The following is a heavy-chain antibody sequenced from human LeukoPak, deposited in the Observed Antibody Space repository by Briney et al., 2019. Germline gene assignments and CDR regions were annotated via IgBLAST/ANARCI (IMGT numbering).Heavy chain of an antibody. CDR2: IYYSGST. CDR1: GGSISSGGYY. CDR3: ARGLNYGDYPNWFDP. D-gene: IGHD4-17*01. V-gene: IGHV4-61*08. Sequence: SETLSLTCTVSGGSISSGGYYWSWIRQHPGKGLEWIGYIYYSGSTNYNPSLKSRVTISVDKSKNQFSLTLTSVTAADTAVYYCARGLNYGDYPNWFDPWGQGTLVTVSP. J-gene: IGHJ5*02.